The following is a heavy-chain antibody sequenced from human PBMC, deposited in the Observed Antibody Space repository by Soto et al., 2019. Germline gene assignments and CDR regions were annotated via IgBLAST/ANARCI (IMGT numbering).Heavy chain of an antibody. CDR1: GFTFSSYA. D-gene: IGHD6-19*01. CDR2: ISGSGGST. J-gene: IGHJ4*02. V-gene: IGHV3-23*01. Sequence: EVQLLESGGGLVQPGGSLRLSCAASGFTFSSYAMRWVRPAPVKGLEWVSAISGSGGSTYYADSVKGRFTISRDNSKNTLYLTMKSLRAADTAVYSCARGGSGCYYDYWGQGTLVTVSS. CDR3: ARGGSGCYYDY.